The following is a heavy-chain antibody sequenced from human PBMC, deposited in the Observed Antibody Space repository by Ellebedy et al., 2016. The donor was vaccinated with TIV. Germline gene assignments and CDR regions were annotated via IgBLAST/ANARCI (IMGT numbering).Heavy chain of an antibody. V-gene: IGHV1-69*06. CDR1: GGTFSSYA. CDR3: ARVDYYGSGPGDY. Sequence: SVKVSXXASGGTFSSYAISWVRQAPGQGLEWMGGIIPIFGTANYAQKFQGRVTITADKSTSTAYMELSSLRSEDTAVYYCARVDYYGSGPGDYWGQGTLVTVSS. CDR2: IIPIFGTA. D-gene: IGHD3-10*01. J-gene: IGHJ4*02.